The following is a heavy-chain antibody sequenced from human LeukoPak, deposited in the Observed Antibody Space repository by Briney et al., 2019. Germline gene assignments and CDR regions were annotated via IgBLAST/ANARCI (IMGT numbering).Heavy chain of an antibody. D-gene: IGHD6-6*01. CDR3: AREYSSSSGTWFDP. CDR2: IIPIFGTA. J-gene: IGHJ5*02. CDR1: GGTFSSYA. Sequence: ASVKVSCKASGGTFSSYAISWVRQAPGQGLEWMGGIIPIFGTANYAQKFQGRVTITADESKSTAYMELSSLRSEDTAVYYCAREYSSSSGTWFDPWGQGTLVTVSS. V-gene: IGHV1-69*01.